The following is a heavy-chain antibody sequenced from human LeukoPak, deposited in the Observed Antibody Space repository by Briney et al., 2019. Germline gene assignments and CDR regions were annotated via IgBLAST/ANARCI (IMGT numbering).Heavy chain of an antibody. CDR2: IYYSGST. CDR3: ARDQGAVAGTWAYYYGMDV. J-gene: IGHJ6*02. CDR1: GGSISSYY. Sequence: SGTLSLTCTVSGGSISSYYWSWVRQPPGKGLEWIGYIYYSGSTNYNPSLKSRVTISVDTSKNQFSLKLSSVTAADTAVYYCARDQGAVAGTWAYYYGMDVWGQGTTVTVSS. D-gene: IGHD6-19*01. V-gene: IGHV4-59*01.